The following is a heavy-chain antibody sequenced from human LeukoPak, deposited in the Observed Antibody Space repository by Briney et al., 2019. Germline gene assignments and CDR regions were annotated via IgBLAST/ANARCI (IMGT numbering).Heavy chain of an antibody. CDR2: ISSNGGST. Sequence: PGGSLRLSCAASGFTFSSYAMHWVRQAPGKGLEYVSAISSNGGSTYYANSVKGRFTISRDNSKNTLYLQMGSLRAEDMAVYYCPRDESPTIVVVPAALFYWGQGTLVTVSS. D-gene: IGHD2-2*01. CDR1: GFTFSSYA. CDR3: PRDESPTIVVVPAALFY. V-gene: IGHV3-64*01. J-gene: IGHJ4*02.